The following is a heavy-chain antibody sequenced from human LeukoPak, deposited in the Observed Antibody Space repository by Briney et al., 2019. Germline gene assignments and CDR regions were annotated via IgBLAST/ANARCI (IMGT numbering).Heavy chain of an antibody. CDR2: IYYSGST. Sequence: SETLSLTCTVSGGSISSGGYYCSWIRQHPGEGLEWIGYIYYSGSTYYNPSLKSRVTISVDTSKNQFSLKLSSVTAADTGVYYCAREGAAAGIDYWGQGTRVTVSS. CDR3: AREGAAAGIDY. D-gene: IGHD6-13*01. J-gene: IGHJ4*02. V-gene: IGHV4-31*03. CDR1: GGSISSGGYY.